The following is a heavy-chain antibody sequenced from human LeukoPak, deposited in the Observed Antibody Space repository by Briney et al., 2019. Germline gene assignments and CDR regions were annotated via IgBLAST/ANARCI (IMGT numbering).Heavy chain of an antibody. Sequence: ASVKVSCTVSVYTLAELSIQWVRQAPGQGLEWMGGFDPDDEKTIYAQRFEDRVTMSEDTSTDTAYMELSSLTSEDTAVYYCATGTLQYLEWLFDAYDIWGQGTMVTVSS. CDR1: VYTLAELS. V-gene: IGHV1-24*01. CDR2: FDPDDEKT. D-gene: IGHD3-3*01. J-gene: IGHJ3*02. CDR3: ATGTLQYLEWLFDAYDI.